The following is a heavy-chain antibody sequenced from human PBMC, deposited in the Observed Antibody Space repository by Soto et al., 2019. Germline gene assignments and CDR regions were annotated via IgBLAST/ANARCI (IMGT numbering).Heavy chain of an antibody. D-gene: IGHD1-26*01. V-gene: IGHV4-34*01. CDR3: ALTTGGATELPPPSWFDP. CDR1: GGSFSGYY. CDR2: INHSGST. Sequence: SETLSLTCAVYGGSFSGYYWSWIRQPPGKGLEWIGEINHSGSTNYNPSLKSRVTISVDTSKNQFSLRLSSLTAADTAVYYCALTTGGATELPPPSWFDPRGQGTLVTVSS. J-gene: IGHJ5*02.